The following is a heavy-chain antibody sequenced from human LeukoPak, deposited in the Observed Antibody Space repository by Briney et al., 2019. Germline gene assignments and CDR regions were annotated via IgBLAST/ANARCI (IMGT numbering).Heavy chain of an antibody. Sequence: GGSLRLSCAASGFTFSSYSMNWVRQAPGKGLEWVSSISSSSSYIYYADSVKGRFTISRNNAKNSLYLQMNSLRAEDTAVYYCARWFYGEQDDYWGQGTLVTVSS. CDR1: GFTFSSYS. J-gene: IGHJ4*02. CDR2: ISSSSSYI. CDR3: ARWFYGEQDDY. D-gene: IGHD4-17*01. V-gene: IGHV3-21*01.